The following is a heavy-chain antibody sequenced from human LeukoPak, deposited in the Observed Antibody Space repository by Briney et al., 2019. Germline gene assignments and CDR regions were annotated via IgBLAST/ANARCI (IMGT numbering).Heavy chain of an antibody. CDR2: TSYDGRNK. Sequence: GGSLRLSCAASGFTFRSSAMHWVRQAPGKGLEWVAVTSYDGRNKYYADSAKGRFTISRDNSKNTLYLQVNSLRPEDTAVYYCARDGYGLDTPMVSTNFDYWGQGTLVTVSS. J-gene: IGHJ4*02. V-gene: IGHV3-30*04. D-gene: IGHD5-18*01. CDR3: ARDGYGLDTPMVSTNFDY. CDR1: GFTFRSSA.